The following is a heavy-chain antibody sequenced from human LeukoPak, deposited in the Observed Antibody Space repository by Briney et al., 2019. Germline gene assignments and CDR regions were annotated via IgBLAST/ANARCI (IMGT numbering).Heavy chain of an antibody. D-gene: IGHD2-21*02. V-gene: IGHV4-39*07. J-gene: IGHJ2*01. Sequence: SETLSLTCTVSGGTISSSSYYWGWIRQPPGKGLEWIGSIYYSGSTYYNPSLKSRVTISVDTSKNQFSLKLSSVTAADTAVYYCARLGMVVTARGRPVHFDLWGRGTLVTVSS. CDR1: GGTISSSSYY. CDR2: IYYSGST. CDR3: ARLGMVVTARGRPVHFDL.